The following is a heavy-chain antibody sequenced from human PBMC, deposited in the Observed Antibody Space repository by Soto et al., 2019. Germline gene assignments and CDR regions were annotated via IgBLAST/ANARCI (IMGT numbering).Heavy chain of an antibody. V-gene: IGHV3-21*01. CDR2: ISSSSSYI. CDR3: ARARAAAGGDY. Sequence: EVQLVESGGGLVKPGGSLRLSCAASGFTFSSYSMNWVRQAPGKGLEWVSSISSSSSYIYYADSVKGRFTISRDNAKNSLNLQMHSLGAEDTAVYNCARARAAAGGDYGGQGTLVTVSS. D-gene: IGHD6-13*01. CDR1: GFTFSSYS. J-gene: IGHJ4*02.